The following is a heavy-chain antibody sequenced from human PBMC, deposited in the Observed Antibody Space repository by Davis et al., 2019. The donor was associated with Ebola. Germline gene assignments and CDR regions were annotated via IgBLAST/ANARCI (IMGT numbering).Heavy chain of an antibody. CDR2: ISSNGGST. J-gene: IGHJ4*02. CDR3: ARVDMITFGGVTGGDY. D-gene: IGHD3-16*01. Sequence: GGSLRLSCAASGFTFSSYAMHWVRQAPGKGLEYVSAISSNGGSTYYANSVKGRFTISRDNAKNSLYLQMNSLRDEDTAVYYCARVDMITFGGVTGGDYWGQGTLVTVSS. CDR1: GFTFSSYA. V-gene: IGHV3-64*01.